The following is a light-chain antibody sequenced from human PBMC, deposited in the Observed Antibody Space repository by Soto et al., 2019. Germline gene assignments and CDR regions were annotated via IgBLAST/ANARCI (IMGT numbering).Light chain of an antibody. CDR3: QQSYSTLYT. Sequence: DIQMTQSPSSLSASVGDRVTITCRASPSISSYLNWYQQKPGKAPKLLIYAASSLQSGVPSRFSGSGSGTDFTLTISRLQPEDFSTYYGQQSYSTLYTFVQGTKLEIK. CDR1: PSISSY. J-gene: IGKJ2*01. V-gene: IGKV1-39*01. CDR2: AAS.